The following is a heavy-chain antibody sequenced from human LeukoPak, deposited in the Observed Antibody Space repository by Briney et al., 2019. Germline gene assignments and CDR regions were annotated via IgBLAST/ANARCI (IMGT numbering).Heavy chain of an antibody. CDR2: IYSRGST. CDR1: GFTFSSYA. V-gene: IGHV3-23*03. Sequence: GGSLRLSCAASGFTFSSYAMSWVRQVPGKGLEWVSVIYSRGSTYYADSVRGRFTISRDNAKKSLYMQMNSLRPEDTAVYYCARAYSGLYNYYYYMDVWGKGTTVTISS. D-gene: IGHD5-12*01. J-gene: IGHJ6*03. CDR3: ARAYSGLYNYYYYMDV.